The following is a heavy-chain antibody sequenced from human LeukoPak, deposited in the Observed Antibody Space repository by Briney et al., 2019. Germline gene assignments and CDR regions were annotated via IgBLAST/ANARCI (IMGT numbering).Heavy chain of an antibody. CDR3: AREDLRGPIFGAVIRRRWFDP. V-gene: IGHV4-34*01. D-gene: IGHD3-3*01. CDR2: INHSGST. Sequence: SETLSLTCAVYGGSFSGYYWSWIRQPPGKGLEWIGEINHSGSTNYKSSLKSRVTISLDTSKNQFSLKLSSVTAADTAVYYCAREDLRGPIFGAVIRRRWFDPWGQGTLVTVSS. CDR1: GGSFSGYY. J-gene: IGHJ5*02.